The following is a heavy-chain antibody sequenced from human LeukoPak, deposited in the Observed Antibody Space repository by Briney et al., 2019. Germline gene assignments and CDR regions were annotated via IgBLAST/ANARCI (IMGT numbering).Heavy chain of an antibody. J-gene: IGHJ4*02. CDR1: GGSISTYY. D-gene: IGHD5/OR15-5a*01. V-gene: IGHV4-4*08. Sequence: SETLSLTCTVSGGSISTYYWSWTRLPPGKGLEWIGYIYSSGSTNYNPSLKSRVTISVDTAKNQFSLKLSSVTAADTAVYYCARDISGSTNRGYLDNWGQGKLGTASS. CDR2: IYSSGST. CDR3: ARDISGSTNRGYLDN.